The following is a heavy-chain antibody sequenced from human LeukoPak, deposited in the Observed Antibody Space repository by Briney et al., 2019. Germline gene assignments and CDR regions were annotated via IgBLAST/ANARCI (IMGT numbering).Heavy chain of an antibody. D-gene: IGHD6-13*01. J-gene: IGHJ5*02. CDR2: LDPEDGET. CDR1: GYTLTELS. Sequence: ASVKVSCKVSGYTLTELSMHWVRQAPGKALEWMGGLDPEDGETIYAQKFQGRVTMTEDTSTDTAYMELSSLRSEDTAVYYCATAGGSSSWYGWFDPWGQGTLVTVSS. CDR3: ATAGGSSSWYGWFDP. V-gene: IGHV1-24*01.